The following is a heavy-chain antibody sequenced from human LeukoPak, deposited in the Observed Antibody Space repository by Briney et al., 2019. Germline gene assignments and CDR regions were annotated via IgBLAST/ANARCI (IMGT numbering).Heavy chain of an antibody. Sequence: PSETLSLTCTVSGGSVSGYYWSWIRQSPGKGLEWIGYVYYTGTTNYSPSLKSRVTLSVDTSKNQFSLRLSSVTPADTAVYYCARGGERFGELFGNWGPGTLVTVSS. CDR3: ARGGERFGELFGN. CDR1: GGSVSGYY. CDR2: VYYTGTT. D-gene: IGHD3-10*01. J-gene: IGHJ4*02. V-gene: IGHV4-59*02.